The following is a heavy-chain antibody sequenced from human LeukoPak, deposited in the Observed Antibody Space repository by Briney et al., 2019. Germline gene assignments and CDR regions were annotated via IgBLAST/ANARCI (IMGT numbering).Heavy chain of an antibody. CDR2: IYYSGTI. Sequence: SETLSLTCTVSGGSISSYYWSWIRQPPGKGLEWTGYIYYSGTINYNPSLKSRVTISVDTSKNQFSLKLSSVTAADTAVYYCARRIFSGFDPWGQGTLVTVSS. V-gene: IGHV4-59*08. CDR3: ARRIFSGFDP. J-gene: IGHJ5*02. CDR1: GGSISSYY. D-gene: IGHD3-9*01.